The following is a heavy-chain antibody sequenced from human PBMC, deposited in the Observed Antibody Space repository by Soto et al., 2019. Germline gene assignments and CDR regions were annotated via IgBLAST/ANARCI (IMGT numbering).Heavy chain of an antibody. CDR2: INAGSGNT. CDR3: ASAASIAASGIFFQH. D-gene: IGHD3-3*02. J-gene: IGHJ1*01. CDR1: GYTFTSHA. V-gene: IGHV1-3*01. Sequence: QVQLVQSGAEVKEPGASMKVSCKASGYTFTSHAIHWVRQAPGQRLEWMGRINAGSGNTRYSEKAQFRVAMTRNTSASTAYMALSSLRSEDTGVYYCASAASIAASGIFFQHWGQGTPVIVSS.